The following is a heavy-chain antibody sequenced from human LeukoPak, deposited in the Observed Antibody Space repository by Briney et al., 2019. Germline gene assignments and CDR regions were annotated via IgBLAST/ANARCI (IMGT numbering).Heavy chain of an antibody. D-gene: IGHD3-22*01. CDR3: ARGSIVVVNKHNFDY. CDR2: IIWNSGSI. J-gene: IGHJ4*02. Sequence: PGGSLRLSCIASGFNFDDYAMHWVRQAPGKGLEWVSGIIWNSGSIAYADSVKGRFTISRDNAKNSLYLQMNSLRAEDTALYYCARGSIVVVNKHNFDYWGQGTLVTVSS. CDR1: GFNFDDYA. V-gene: IGHV3-9*01.